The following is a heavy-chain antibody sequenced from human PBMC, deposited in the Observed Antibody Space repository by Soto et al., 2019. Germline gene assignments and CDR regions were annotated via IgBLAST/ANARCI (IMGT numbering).Heavy chain of an antibody. CDR1: GYTFTSYG. CDR2: ISAYNGKT. D-gene: IGHD4-17*01. V-gene: IGHV1-18*01. Sequence: QVKLVQSGAEVKKPGASVKVSCKASGYTFTSYGINWVRQAPGQGLEWMGWISAYNGKTNYAQKLQGRVTMTTDTSTSTAYMEMMSLRSEDTAVYYFARGTTVETGSYWGQGTLVTVSS. CDR3: ARGTTVETGSY. J-gene: IGHJ4*02.